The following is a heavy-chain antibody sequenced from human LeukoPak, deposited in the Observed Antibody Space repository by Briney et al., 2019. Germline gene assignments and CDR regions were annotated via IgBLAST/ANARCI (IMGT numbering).Heavy chain of an antibody. CDR3: ASPVGATTVRAFDI. J-gene: IGHJ3*02. D-gene: IGHD1-26*01. CDR1: GFTFSSYW. V-gene: IGHV3-7*01. Sequence: GGSLRLSCAASGFTFSSYWMRWVRQAPGTGLEWVANIKQDGSEKYYVDSVKGRFTISRDNAKNSLYLQMNSLRVEDTAVYYCASPVGATTVRAFDIWGQGTMVTVSS. CDR2: IKQDGSEK.